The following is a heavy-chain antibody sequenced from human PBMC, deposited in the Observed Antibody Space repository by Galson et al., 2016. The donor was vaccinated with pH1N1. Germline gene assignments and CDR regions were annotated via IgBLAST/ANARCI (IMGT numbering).Heavy chain of an antibody. CDR1: GFSLSTFGVR. J-gene: IGHJ6*02. CDR2: IDWDDEK. Sequence: ALVKPTQTLKLTCTFSGFSLSTFGVRVSWIRQSPGKALEWLARIDWDDEKFYSPSLKTRLPISKDTSKDQVVLTMTNMDPVDTGTYYCARMGVASGGRYYYGMDVWGQGTTVTVSS. V-gene: IGHV2-70*04. D-gene: IGHD3-10*01. CDR3: ARMGVASGGRYYYGMDV.